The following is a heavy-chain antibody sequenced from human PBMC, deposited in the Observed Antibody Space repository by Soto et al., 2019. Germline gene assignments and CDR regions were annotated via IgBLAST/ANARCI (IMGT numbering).Heavy chain of an antibody. CDR2: INTSGGNT. D-gene: IGHD2-2*01. CDR1: GFTFSSYS. V-gene: IGHV3-23*01. CDR3: ANNNRYHDEDV. Sequence: EVQMLASGGGLVQPGGSLRLSCAASGFTFSSYSMSWVRQAPGKGLEWVSGINTSGGNTYYADSVRGRFTISRDNSKNTLYLQMNSLRAEDTAVYYCANNNRYHDEDVWGQGTTVTVSS. J-gene: IGHJ6*02.